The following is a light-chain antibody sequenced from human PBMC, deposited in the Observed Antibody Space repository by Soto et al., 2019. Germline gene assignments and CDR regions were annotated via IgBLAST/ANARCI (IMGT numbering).Light chain of an antibody. CDR2: DVS. J-gene: IGLJ1*01. CDR1: SSDVGGHDY. Sequence: QSALTQPRSVSGSPGQSVTISCTGTSSDVGGHDYVSWYQQHPGKAPKVMIYDVSKRPSGVPDRFSGSKSGNTASLTISGLQAEDEADYYCCSYAGGYIYVFGTGTQLTVL. CDR3: CSYAGGYIYV. V-gene: IGLV2-11*01.